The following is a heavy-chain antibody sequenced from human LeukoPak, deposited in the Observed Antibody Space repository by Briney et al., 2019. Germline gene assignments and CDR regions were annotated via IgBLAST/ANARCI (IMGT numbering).Heavy chain of an antibody. Sequence: SETLSLTCTVSGGSIGSYYWSWIRQPPGKGLEWMGYIYYSGSTNYNPSLKSRVTISLDTSNNQFSLKLSSVTAADTAVDYCASAGGYSSSWYTPEAFDIWGQGTMVTVSS. CDR1: GGSIGSYY. CDR2: IYYSGST. J-gene: IGHJ3*02. D-gene: IGHD6-13*01. V-gene: IGHV4-59*01. CDR3: ASAGGYSSSWYTPEAFDI.